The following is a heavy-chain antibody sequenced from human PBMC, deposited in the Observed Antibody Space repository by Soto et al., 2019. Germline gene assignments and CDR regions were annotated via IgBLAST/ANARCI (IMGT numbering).Heavy chain of an antibody. CDR1: GGTFSSYA. Sequence: SVNVSCKASGGTFSSYAISWVRQAPGQGLEWMGGIIPIFGTANYAQKFQGRVTITADESTSTAYMELSSLRSEDTAVYYCARGGAFPGYCTNGVCYSPFDYWGQGTLVTVFS. J-gene: IGHJ4*02. D-gene: IGHD2-8*01. CDR3: ARGGAFPGYCTNGVCYSPFDY. CDR2: IIPIFGTA. V-gene: IGHV1-69*13.